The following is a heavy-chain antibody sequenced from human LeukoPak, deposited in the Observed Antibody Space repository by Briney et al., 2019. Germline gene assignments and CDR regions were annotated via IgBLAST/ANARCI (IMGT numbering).Heavy chain of an antibody. CDR1: GYTFTSYY. CDR3: ARDLGSGYYRYFDY. J-gene: IGHJ4*02. Sequence: ASVKVSCKASGYTFTSYYMHWVRQAPGQGLEWMGWINPNSGGTNFAQKFQGRVSMTRDTSISTAYMELSRLRSDDTAVYYCARDLGSGYYRYFDYWGQGTLVTVSS. V-gene: IGHV1-2*02. D-gene: IGHD3-22*01. CDR2: INPNSGGT.